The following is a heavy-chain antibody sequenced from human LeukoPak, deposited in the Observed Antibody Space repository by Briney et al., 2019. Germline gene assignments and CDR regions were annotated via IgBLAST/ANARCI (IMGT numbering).Heavy chain of an antibody. CDR3: AHSYYDSSGYPLTPFRRDY. CDR2: IYWNDDK. Sequence: SGPTLVKPTQTLTLTCTFSGFSLSTSGVGVGWIRQPPGKALEWLALIYWNDDKRYSPSLKSRLTITKDTSKNQVVLTMTNMDPVDTATYYCAHSYYDSSGYPLTPFRRDYWGQGTLVTVSS. J-gene: IGHJ4*02. D-gene: IGHD3-22*01. CDR1: GFSLSTSGVG. V-gene: IGHV2-5*01.